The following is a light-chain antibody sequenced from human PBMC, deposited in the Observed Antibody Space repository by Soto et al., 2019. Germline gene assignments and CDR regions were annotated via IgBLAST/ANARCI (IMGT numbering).Light chain of an antibody. CDR1: QSLSSR. Sequence: EIVFTQSPSTLSLSPGSRATPSCTASQSLSSRLSWYQQKPCHAPTILLSGASSRATGIPHRFSGSGSGTAFTLTIRSLEPEDFAVYYCQQRSNWPPITFGQGTRREIK. CDR3: QQRSNWPPIT. J-gene: IGKJ5*01. CDR2: GAS. V-gene: IGKV3-11*01.